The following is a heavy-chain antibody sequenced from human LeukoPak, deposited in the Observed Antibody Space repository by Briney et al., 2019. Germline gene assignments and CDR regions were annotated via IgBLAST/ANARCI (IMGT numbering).Heavy chain of an antibody. CDR2: MNPDRGTT. V-gene: IGHV1-8*01. D-gene: IGHD3-22*01. J-gene: IGHJ4*02. CDR3: ARGSENNFDSSGPIGF. Sequence: GASVSVSCTASGYSFTSYDINWVRQTPGQGLEWMGCMNPDRGTTGYAQTFQGRLTLPRNTSISTPYLELNSLTPEDTTVYYCARGSENNFDSSGPIGFWRQGTLVTVSS. CDR1: GYSFTSYD.